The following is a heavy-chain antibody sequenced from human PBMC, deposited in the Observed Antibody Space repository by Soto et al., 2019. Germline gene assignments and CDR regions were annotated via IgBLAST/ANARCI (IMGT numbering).Heavy chain of an antibody. CDR3: ARDGVAAPVLDY. D-gene: IGHD6-13*01. V-gene: IGHV3-33*01. CDR1: GFTFSSYG. Sequence: QVQLVESGGGVVQPGRSLRLSCAASGFTFSSYGMHWVRQAPGKGLEWVAVIWYDGSNKYYADSVKGRFTISRDNSKNTLYLQMNSLRAEDTAVYYCARDGVAAPVLDYWGQGTLVTVSS. J-gene: IGHJ4*02. CDR2: IWYDGSNK.